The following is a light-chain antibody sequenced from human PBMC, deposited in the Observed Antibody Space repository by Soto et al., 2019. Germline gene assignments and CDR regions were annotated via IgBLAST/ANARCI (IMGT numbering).Light chain of an antibody. CDR1: QSVSSN. CDR3: QQYNNWPRT. Sequence: EIVLTRSPGSRSLSPVGIGALSVRASQSVSSNLAWYQQKPGQAPRLLIYGASTRATGIPARFSGSGSGAEFTLTISSLQSEDFVVYYCQQYNNWPRTFGQGTKVDIK. J-gene: IGKJ1*01. CDR2: GAS. V-gene: IGKV3D-15*01.